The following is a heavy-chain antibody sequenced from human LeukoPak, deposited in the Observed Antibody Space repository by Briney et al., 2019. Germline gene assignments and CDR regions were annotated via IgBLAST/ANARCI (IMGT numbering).Heavy chain of an antibody. D-gene: IGHD6-19*01. V-gene: IGHV1-18*01. CDR1: GYTFTSYG. J-gene: IGHJ4*02. CDR2: ISAYNGNT. CDR3: ARPRDGSGWSYFDY. Sequence: GASVKVSCKASGYTFTSYGISWVRQAPGQGLEWMGWISAYNGNTNYAQKLQGRVTMTTDTSTSTAYMELRSLRSDDTAVYYCARPRDGSGWSYFDYWGQGTLVTVSS.